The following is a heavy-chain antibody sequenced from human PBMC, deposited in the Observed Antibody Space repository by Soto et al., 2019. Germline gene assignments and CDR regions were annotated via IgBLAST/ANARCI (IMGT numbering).Heavy chain of an antibody. D-gene: IGHD2-8*01. CDR1: GFTFSRSG. CDR2: ISYDGSKK. V-gene: IGHV3-30*18. J-gene: IGHJ4*02. Sequence: QPGGSLRLSCAASGFTFSRSGMHWVRQAPDKGLDWVAGISYDGSKKYYVGSVKGRFTISRDDSENTLYLEMNSLRADDSAVYFCTNGRNEGANPSFAFWGQGTPVTVSS. CDR3: TNGRNEGANPSFAF.